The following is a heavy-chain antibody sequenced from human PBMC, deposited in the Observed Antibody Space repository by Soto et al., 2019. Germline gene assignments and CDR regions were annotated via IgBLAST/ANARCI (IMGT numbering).Heavy chain of an antibody. CDR3: AGSADYGGTRTEAFDI. CDR1: GYSFTSYW. V-gene: IGHV5-51*01. J-gene: IGHJ3*02. Sequence: RGESLKISCKGSGYSFTSYWIGWVRQMPGKGLEWMGIIYPGDSDTRYSPSFQGQVTISADKSISTAYLQWSSLKASDTAMYYCAGSADYGGTRTEAFDIWGQGTMVTVSS. D-gene: IGHD4-17*01. CDR2: IYPGDSDT.